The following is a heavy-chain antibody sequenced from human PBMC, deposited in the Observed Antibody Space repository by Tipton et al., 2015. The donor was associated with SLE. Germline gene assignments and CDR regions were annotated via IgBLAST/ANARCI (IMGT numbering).Heavy chain of an antibody. CDR1: GDSISSSSYY. J-gene: IGHJ5*02. CDR3: ARASFIVGSTTFWFDP. Sequence: TLSLTCTVSGDSISSSSYYWGWIRQPPGKGLEWIGSMYYSGNTYYNPSLKSRVTISVDTSKNQFSLKLNSVTATDAAVYYCARASFIVGSTTFWFDPWGQGILVSVSS. V-gene: IGHV4-39*07. D-gene: IGHD1-26*01. CDR2: MYYSGNT.